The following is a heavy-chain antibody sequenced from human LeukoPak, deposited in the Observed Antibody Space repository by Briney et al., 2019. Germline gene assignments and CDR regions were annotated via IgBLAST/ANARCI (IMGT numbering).Heavy chain of an antibody. V-gene: IGHV3-7*01. D-gene: IGHD3-22*01. CDR2: IKQDGSEK. CDR3: ARAPPYYYDSSGYYGYFDY. Sequence: GGSLRLSCAASGLTFSSYWMSWVRQAPGKGLEWVANIKQDGSEKYYVDSVKGRFTISRDNAKNSLYLQMNSLRAEDTAVYYCARAPPYYYDSSGYYGYFDYWGQGTLVTVSS. J-gene: IGHJ4*02. CDR1: GLTFSSYW.